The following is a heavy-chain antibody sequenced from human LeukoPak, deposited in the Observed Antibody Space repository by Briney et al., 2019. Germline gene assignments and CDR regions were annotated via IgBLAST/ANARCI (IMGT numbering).Heavy chain of an antibody. D-gene: IGHD6-13*01. CDR2: ISGSGIT. CDR3: ARGPLIAAAGTW. J-gene: IGHJ4*02. V-gene: IGHV3-23*01. Sequence: GGSLRLSCAASGFTFSSYAMSWVRQAPGKGLEWVSSISGSGITYFTDSVKGRFTISRDNSKNMLYLQMNSLRAEDTAVYYCARGPLIAAAGTWWGQGTLVTVSS. CDR1: GFTFSSYA.